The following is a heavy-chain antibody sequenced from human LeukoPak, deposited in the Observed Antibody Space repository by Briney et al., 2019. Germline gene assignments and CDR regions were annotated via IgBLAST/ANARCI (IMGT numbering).Heavy chain of an antibody. CDR1: GGSISSSSYY. J-gene: IGHJ3*02. V-gene: IGHV4-39*01. CDR2: IYYSGST. CDR3: ASRPCAVPAARDAFDI. Sequence: PSETLSLTCTVSGGSISSSSYYWGWIRQPPGKALEWIGSIYYSGSTYYNPSLKSPVTISVDTSKNQFSVKLSSVTAADTAVYYCASRPCAVPAARDAFDIWGQGTMVTVSS. D-gene: IGHD2-2*01.